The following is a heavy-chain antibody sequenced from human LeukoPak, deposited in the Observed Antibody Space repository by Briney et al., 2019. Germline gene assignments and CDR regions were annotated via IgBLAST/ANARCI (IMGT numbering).Heavy chain of an antibody. V-gene: IGHV4-4*07. CDR1: GDSISGYY. J-gene: IGHJ4*02. D-gene: IGHD7-27*01. Sequence: SETLSLTCTVSGDSISGYYWSWIRQPAGKGLEWIGRIYTSGTTNYNTNYNPSLKSRVTMSVDTSKNQLSLKLSSVTAADTAVYYCARETGQGSDYWGQGTLVTVSS. CDR3: ARETGQGSDY. CDR2: IYTSGTT.